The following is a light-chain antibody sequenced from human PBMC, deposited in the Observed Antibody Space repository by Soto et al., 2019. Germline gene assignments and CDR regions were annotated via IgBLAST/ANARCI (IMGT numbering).Light chain of an antibody. V-gene: IGLV2-8*01. Sequence: QSALTQPPSASGSPGQSITISCTGTSSDLGDFNYVSWYQQHPGQVPKLIIYDVTKRPSGVPDRFSGSKSGNTASLTVSGLQAEDEANYYCSSRIGGTSVVFGGGTKVTVL. J-gene: IGLJ2*01. CDR2: DVT. CDR1: SSDLGDFNY. CDR3: SSRIGGTSVV.